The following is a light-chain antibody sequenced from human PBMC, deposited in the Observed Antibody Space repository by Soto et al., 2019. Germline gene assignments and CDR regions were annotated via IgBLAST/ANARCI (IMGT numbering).Light chain of an antibody. V-gene: IGKV3-11*01. J-gene: IGKJ4*01. CDR3: QQRGSWPQYT. CDR2: GAS. Sequence: EIVMTQSPATLSASPGERATLSCRASQSVSSDLAWYQQKPGQAPRLLIYGASNRATGIPDRFSGSGSGTDFTLTISGLEPEDFAVYYCQQRGSWPQYTFGGGTKVDIK. CDR1: QSVSSD.